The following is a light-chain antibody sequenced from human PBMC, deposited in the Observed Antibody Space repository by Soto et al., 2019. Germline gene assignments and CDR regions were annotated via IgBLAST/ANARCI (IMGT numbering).Light chain of an antibody. J-gene: IGKJ1*01. V-gene: IGKV3-11*01. CDR1: QSVSSY. Sequence: EIVLSQSPATLSLSKGERATLSCRASQSVSSYLAWYQQKPGQAPRLLIYDASNRATGIPARFSGSGSGTDFTLTISSLEPEDFAVYYCQQRSNWPRTFGQGTIV. CDR3: QQRSNWPRT. CDR2: DAS.